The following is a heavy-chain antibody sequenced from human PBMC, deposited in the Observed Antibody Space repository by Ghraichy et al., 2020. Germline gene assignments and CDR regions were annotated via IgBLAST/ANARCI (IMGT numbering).Heavy chain of an antibody. CDR3: AKERDTSGYYSFRGDYYGMDV. Sequence: GSLRLSCAASGFTFSRYGMHWVRQAPGKGLEWVAVTSYDGSNKFYGGSVQGRFTISRDNSKNTLFLRMNSLRPEDTAVYYCAKERDTSGYYSFRGDYYGMDVWGQGTTVTVSS. J-gene: IGHJ6*02. CDR1: GFTFSRYG. CDR2: TSYDGSNK. V-gene: IGHV3-30*18. D-gene: IGHD3-22*01.